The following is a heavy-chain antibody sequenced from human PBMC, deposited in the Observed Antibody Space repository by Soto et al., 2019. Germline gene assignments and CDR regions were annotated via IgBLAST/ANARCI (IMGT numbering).Heavy chain of an antibody. Sequence: PGESLKISCKGSGYSFASHWVAWVRQMPEKGLEWIGTIYPGDSDTKYSSAFRGHVTISADTSVSTAYLQWRSPEATDSAIYYCARYSGSYWHYLDFWGQGTLVTRLL. CDR3: ARYSGSYWHYLDF. D-gene: IGHD1-26*01. V-gene: IGHV5-51*01. J-gene: IGHJ4*02. CDR2: IYPGDSDT. CDR1: GYSFASHW.